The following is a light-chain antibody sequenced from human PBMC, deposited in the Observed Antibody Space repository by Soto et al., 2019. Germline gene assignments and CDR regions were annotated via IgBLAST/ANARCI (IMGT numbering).Light chain of an antibody. V-gene: IGKV1-8*01. CDR3: QQYYSYPWT. J-gene: IGKJ1*01. Sequence: AIRMTQSPSSFSASTGDRVTITCRASQGISSYLAWYQQKPGKAPKLLIYAASTLQSGVPSRFSGSGSVTDFTLTISCLQSEDFATYYCQQYYSYPWTXGQGTKVAIK. CDR2: AAS. CDR1: QGISSY.